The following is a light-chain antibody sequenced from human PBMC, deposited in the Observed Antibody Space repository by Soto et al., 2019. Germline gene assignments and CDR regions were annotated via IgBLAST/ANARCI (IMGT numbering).Light chain of an antibody. J-gene: IGLJ2*01. V-gene: IGLV2-8*01. CDR3: SSYAGSNNLV. CDR1: SSDVGDYNY. CDR2: EVS. Sequence: QSALTQPPSASGSPGQSVTISCTGTSSDVGDYNYVSWYQQHPDKAPKLMIYEVSKRPSGVPDRFSGSKSGNTASLTVSGLQVEDEADYYCSSYAGSNNLVFGGGTKLTVL.